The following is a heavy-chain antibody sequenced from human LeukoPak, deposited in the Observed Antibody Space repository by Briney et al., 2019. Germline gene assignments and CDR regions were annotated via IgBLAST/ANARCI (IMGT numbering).Heavy chain of an antibody. CDR1: GGSISSGGYS. Sequence: SETLSLTCAVSGGSISSGGYSWSWIRQPPGKGLEWIGYMFHSGSTYYNPSLKSRVTISVDRSKNQFSLKMNSVTAADTAAYYCARGGGYCSGTICSPFEYWGQGTQVTVSS. D-gene: IGHD2-2*01. CDR2: MFHSGST. V-gene: IGHV4-30-2*01. CDR3: ARGGGYCSGTICSPFEY. J-gene: IGHJ4*02.